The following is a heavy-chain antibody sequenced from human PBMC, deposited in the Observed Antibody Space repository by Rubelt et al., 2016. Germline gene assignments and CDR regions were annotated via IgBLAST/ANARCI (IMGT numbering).Heavy chain of an antibody. Sequence: YDGSNKYYADSVKGRFTISRDNSKNTLYLQMSSLRAEDTAVYYCVKGHPDYGSGSYRGDYWGQGTLVTVSS. J-gene: IGHJ4*02. CDR3: VKGHPDYGSGSYRGDY. V-gene: IGHV3-30*14. D-gene: IGHD3-10*01. CDR2: YDGSNK.